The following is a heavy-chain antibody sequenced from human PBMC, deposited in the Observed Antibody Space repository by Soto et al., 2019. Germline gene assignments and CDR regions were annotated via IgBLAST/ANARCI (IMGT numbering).Heavy chain of an antibody. CDR1: GFTFSTYW. D-gene: IGHD1-26*01. V-gene: IGHV3-7*01. Sequence: EVQLVESGGGLVQPGGSLRLSCAASGFTFSTYWMTWVRQAPGRGLEWGANINEDGTVKGYADSVKGRFVISRDNATYSLNLQMNTLTAEDSAVYYCARDIPRGACTLDYWGQGPLVTVAS. J-gene: IGHJ4*02. CDR3: ARDIPRGACTLDY. CDR2: INEDGTVK.